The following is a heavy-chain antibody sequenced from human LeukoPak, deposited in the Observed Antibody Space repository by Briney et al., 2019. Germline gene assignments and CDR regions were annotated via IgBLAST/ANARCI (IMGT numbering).Heavy chain of an antibody. V-gene: IGHV1-8*03. CDR3: GKDYDTSAYYISADY. Sequence: ASVKVSCKASGYTFTSYDINWVRQATGQGLEWMGWINPNSGNTGYAQKFQGRVTITRNTSISTAYMELSSLRSEDTAVYYCGKDYDTSAYYISADYWGQGTLVTVSS. J-gene: IGHJ4*02. CDR1: GYTFTSYD. D-gene: IGHD3-22*01. CDR2: INPNSGNT.